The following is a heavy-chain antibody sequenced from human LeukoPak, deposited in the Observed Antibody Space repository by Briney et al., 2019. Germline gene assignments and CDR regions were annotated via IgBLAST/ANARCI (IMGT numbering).Heavy chain of an antibody. Sequence: ASVKVSCKASGYTFTGYYMHWVRQAPGQGLEWMGWINPNSGGTNYAQKFQGRVTMTRDTSIGTAYMELSRLRSDDTAVYYCARGYYYDSSGYYYDAFDIWGQGTMVTVSS. CDR1: GYTFTGYY. CDR2: INPNSGGT. V-gene: IGHV1-2*02. CDR3: ARGYYYDSSGYYYDAFDI. D-gene: IGHD3-22*01. J-gene: IGHJ3*02.